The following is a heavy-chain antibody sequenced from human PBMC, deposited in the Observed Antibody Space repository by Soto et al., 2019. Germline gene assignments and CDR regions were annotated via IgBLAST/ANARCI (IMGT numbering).Heavy chain of an antibody. CDR3: AKSRNYYSILTGPNWFDP. CDR2: IIPIFGTA. V-gene: IGHV1-69*01. D-gene: IGHD3-9*01. J-gene: IGHJ5*02. CDR1: GCTFSSYA. Sequence: QVQLVQSGAEVKKPGSSVKVSCKASGCTFSSYAISWVRQAPGQGLEWMGGIIPIFGTANYAQKFQGRGTITADESTSTAYMELSILRSEDTAVDYSAKSRNYYSILTGPNWFDPWGQGTLVTVSS.